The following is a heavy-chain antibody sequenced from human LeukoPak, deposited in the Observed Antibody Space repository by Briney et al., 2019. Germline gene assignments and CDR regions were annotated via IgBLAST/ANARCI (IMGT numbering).Heavy chain of an antibody. CDR2: ISGSGGST. V-gene: IGHV3-23*01. CDR1: RFTFSSYA. J-gene: IGHJ4*02. D-gene: IGHD6-13*01. CDR3: AKNPRPDRSWARGAYYFDY. Sequence: PGGSLRLSCAASRFTFSSYAMSWVRQAPGKGLEWVSAISGSGGSTYYADSVKGRFTISRDNSKNTLYLQMNSLRAEDTAVYYCAKNPRPDRSWARGAYYFDYWGQGTLVTVSS.